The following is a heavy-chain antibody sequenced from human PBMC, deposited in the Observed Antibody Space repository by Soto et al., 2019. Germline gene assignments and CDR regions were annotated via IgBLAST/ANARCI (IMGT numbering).Heavy chain of an antibody. CDR3: AKNQGVELVPLATVDWFDP. D-gene: IGHD1-26*01. CDR2: ISGSGFKK. V-gene: IGHV3-23*01. J-gene: IGHJ5*02. CDR1: GFIFENFG. Sequence: GGSLRLSCAASGFIFENFGMSWVRQAPGKGLEWISSISGSGFKKYYADSVKGRFTISRDNSKSAVYLELNNLSAEDTAVYHCAKNQGVELVPLATVDWFDPWGQGSVVTVSS.